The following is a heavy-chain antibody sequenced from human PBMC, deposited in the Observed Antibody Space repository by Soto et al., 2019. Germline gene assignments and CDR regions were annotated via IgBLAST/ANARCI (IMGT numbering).Heavy chain of an antibody. CDR3: AKDKGVFNWATSYFDY. J-gene: IGHJ4*02. Sequence: GGSLRLSCAASGFTFSNYAMHWVRQAPGKGLEWVALTSYDGNNEYYTDSVKGRFTISRDNSKNTLFLQMDSPRPEDTAVYYCAKDKGVFNWATSYFDYWGQGALVTVSS. V-gene: IGHV3-30*18. D-gene: IGHD1-1*01. CDR1: GFTFSNYA. CDR2: TSYDGNNE.